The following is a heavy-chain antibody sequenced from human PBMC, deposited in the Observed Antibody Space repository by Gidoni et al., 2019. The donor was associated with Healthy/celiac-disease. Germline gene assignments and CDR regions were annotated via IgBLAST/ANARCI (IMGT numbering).Heavy chain of an antibody. CDR3: ARLYSSSWSATFDY. CDR2: IDWDDDK. CDR1: GFSLSTSGMC. Sequence: QVTLRESGPALVKPTQTPTLTCTFSGFSLSTSGMCVSWIRQPPGKALEWLALIDWDDDKYYSTSLKTRLTISKDTSKNQVVLTMTNMDPVDTATYYCARLYSSSWSATFDYWGQGTLVTVSS. V-gene: IGHV2-70*01. D-gene: IGHD6-13*01. J-gene: IGHJ4*02.